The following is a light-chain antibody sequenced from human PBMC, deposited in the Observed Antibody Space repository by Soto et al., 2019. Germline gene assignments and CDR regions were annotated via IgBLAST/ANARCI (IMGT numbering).Light chain of an antibody. V-gene: IGKV3-15*01. CDR2: GVS. CDR1: QSISSS. J-gene: IGKJ1*01. CDR3: QQYDYWPRT. Sequence: EVVITHSPATLSVSPGESATLSCRASQSISSSKLAWYQQNPGQAPRLLLFGVSNRATGIPARFSGSGSGTEFSLTISSLQSEDFAVYYCQQYDYWPRTFGQGTKVDNK.